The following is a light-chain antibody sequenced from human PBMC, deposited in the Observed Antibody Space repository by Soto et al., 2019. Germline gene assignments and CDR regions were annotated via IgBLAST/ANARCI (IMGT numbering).Light chain of an antibody. CDR2: DVS. J-gene: IGLJ1*01. Sequence: QSVLTQPASVSWSPGQSIAISCTGTSSDVGGFNYVSWYQQHPGKAPKFMIYDVSSRPSGVSDRFSGSKSGNTASLTISGLQAEDEADYYCSSYTTSSTDVFGTGTKVTV. CDR1: SSDVGGFNY. V-gene: IGLV2-14*03. CDR3: SSYTTSSTDV.